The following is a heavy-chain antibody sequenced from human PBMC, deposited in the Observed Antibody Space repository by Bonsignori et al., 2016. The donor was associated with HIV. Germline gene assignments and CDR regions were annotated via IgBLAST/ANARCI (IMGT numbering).Heavy chain of an antibody. CDR2: IYYSGST. D-gene: IGHD6-13*01. V-gene: IGHV4-59*01. J-gene: IGHJ6*03. CDR3: ARGGYSSSFALKYYYYYYMDV. Sequence: PGKGLEWIGYIYYSGSTNYNPSLKSRVTISVDTSKNQFSLKLSSVTAADTAVYYCARGGYSSSFALKYYYYYYMDVWGKGTTVTVSS.